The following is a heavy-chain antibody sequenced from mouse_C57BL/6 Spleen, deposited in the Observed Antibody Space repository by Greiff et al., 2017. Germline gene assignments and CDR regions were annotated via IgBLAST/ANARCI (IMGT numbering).Heavy chain of an antibody. V-gene: IGHV3-6*01. Sequence: EVQLQESGPGLVKPSQSLSLTCSVTGYSITSGYYWNWIRQFPGNKLEWMGYISYDGSNNYNPSLKNRISITRDTSKNQFFLTLNSVTTEDTATYYCARGDYGNADYWGQGTTLTVSS. CDR2: ISYDGSN. J-gene: IGHJ2*01. D-gene: IGHD2-1*01. CDR3: ARGDYGNADY. CDR1: GYSITSGYY.